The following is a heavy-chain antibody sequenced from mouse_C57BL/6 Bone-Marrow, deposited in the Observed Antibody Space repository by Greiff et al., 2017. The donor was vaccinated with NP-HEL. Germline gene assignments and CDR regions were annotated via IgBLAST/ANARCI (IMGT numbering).Heavy chain of an antibody. J-gene: IGHJ4*01. Sequence: EVQLQQSGPVLVKPGASVKMSCKASGYTFTDYYMNWVKQSHGKSLEWIGVINPYNGGTSYNQKFKGKATLTVDKSSSTAYMELNSLTSEDPAVYYCARGNYRSAMDYWGQGTSVTVSS. V-gene: IGHV1-19*01. CDR2: INPYNGGT. D-gene: IGHD2-14*01. CDR3: ARGNYRSAMDY. CDR1: GYTFTDYY.